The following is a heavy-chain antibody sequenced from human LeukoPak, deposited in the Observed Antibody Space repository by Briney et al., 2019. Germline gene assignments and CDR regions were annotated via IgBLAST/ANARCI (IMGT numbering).Heavy chain of an antibody. Sequence: GGSPRLSCAASGFSFSGYSMNWVRQPPGQGLEWISYISRGSHTIYYADSVRGRFTISRDDAKNSLYLQMNSLRAEDTGIYYCSRETTSGYWGQGTLVTVSS. CDR2: ISRGSHTI. V-gene: IGHV3-48*04. J-gene: IGHJ4*02. CDR3: SRETTSGY. D-gene: IGHD1-1*01. CDR1: GFSFSGYS.